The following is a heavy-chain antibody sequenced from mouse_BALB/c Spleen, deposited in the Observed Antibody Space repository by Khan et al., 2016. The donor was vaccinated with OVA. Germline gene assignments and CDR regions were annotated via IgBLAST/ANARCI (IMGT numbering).Heavy chain of an antibody. CDR3: ARTARIKY. V-gene: IGHV3-2*02. J-gene: IGHJ2*01. Sequence: EVQLVQSGPGLVKPSQSLSITCTVSGYSFTSYYVYYLIRQPPGNILEWMGFISYSGSTNYNQSFKSRISITRDTSTNPSFLQYNSVTTDDTTTYYCARTARIKYWGQGTTLTVSS. CDR1: GYSFTSYYV. CDR2: ISYSGST. D-gene: IGHD1-2*01.